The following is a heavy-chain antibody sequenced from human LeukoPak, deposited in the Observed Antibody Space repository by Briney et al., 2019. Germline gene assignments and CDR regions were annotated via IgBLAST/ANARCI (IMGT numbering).Heavy chain of an antibody. D-gene: IGHD2-15*01. Sequence: PSETLSLTRAVYGGSFSGYYWSWIRQPPGKGLEWIGEINHSGSTNYNPSLKSRVTISVDTSKNQFSLKLSSLTAADTAVYYCARGRCSGGSCYTKRNFDYWGQGTLVTVSS. CDR3: ARGRCSGGSCYTKRNFDY. J-gene: IGHJ4*02. CDR1: GGSFSGYY. V-gene: IGHV4-34*01. CDR2: INHSGST.